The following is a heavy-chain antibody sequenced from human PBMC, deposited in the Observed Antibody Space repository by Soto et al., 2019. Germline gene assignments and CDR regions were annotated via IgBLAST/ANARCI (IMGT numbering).Heavy chain of an antibody. J-gene: IGHJ4*02. CDR1: GYTFSNFG. Sequence: QVQLVQSGAEVKKPGASVKVSCKASGYTFSNFGISWVRQAPGQGLEWLGWISTDNGNTKSAQKFQGRVTMTADTAATTAYIELRSLRSDDTAVYFCTRDAKYYDILTGYFVNDYWGQGTLVTVSS. D-gene: IGHD3-9*01. CDR2: ISTDNGNT. CDR3: TRDAKYYDILTGYFVNDY. V-gene: IGHV1-18*01.